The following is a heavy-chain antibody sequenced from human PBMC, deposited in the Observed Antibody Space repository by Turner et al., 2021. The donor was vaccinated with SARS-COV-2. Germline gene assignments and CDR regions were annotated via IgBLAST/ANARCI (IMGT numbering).Heavy chain of an antibody. CDR3: ARGTYYYDSSVYSGTNWFDP. J-gene: IGHJ5*02. CDR2: SSSSSSYI. Sequence: EVQLVESGGGLVKPGGSLRLSCAASGFTFSHYTMNWVRQAPGKGLEWVSSSSSSSSYIYYADSVKGRFTISRDNAKNSLYLQMNSLRAEDTAVYYCARGTYYYDSSVYSGTNWFDPWGQGTLVTVSS. D-gene: IGHD3-22*01. CDR1: GFTFSHYT. V-gene: IGHV3-21*01.